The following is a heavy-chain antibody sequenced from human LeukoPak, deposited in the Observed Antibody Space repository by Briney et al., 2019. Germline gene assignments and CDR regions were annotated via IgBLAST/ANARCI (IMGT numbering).Heavy chain of an antibody. CDR2: IKPDGTEK. D-gene: IGHD6-6*01. Sequence: GGSLRLSCAASGFVFSNYWMSWVRQAPGKGLEWVANIKPDGTEKYYVDSLKGRFTISRGNAKNSLYLQMNSLRVEDTAVYYCARGGNSSWGYWGQGALVTVSS. J-gene: IGHJ4*02. CDR1: GFVFSNYW. CDR3: ARGGNSSWGY. V-gene: IGHV3-7*01.